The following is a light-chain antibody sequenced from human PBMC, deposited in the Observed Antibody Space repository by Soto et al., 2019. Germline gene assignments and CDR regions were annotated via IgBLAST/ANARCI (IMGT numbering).Light chain of an antibody. J-gene: IGKJ2*01. Sequence: VIWMTQSPSLLSASTGDRVTISCQMSQGISSYLAWYQQKPGKAPELLIYAASTLQSGVPSRFSGSGSGTDFTRTISCLQSDDFATFYCQQYYSFPYTFGQGTKLEIK. CDR2: AAS. CDR1: QGISSY. CDR3: QQYYSFPYT. V-gene: IGKV1D-8*03.